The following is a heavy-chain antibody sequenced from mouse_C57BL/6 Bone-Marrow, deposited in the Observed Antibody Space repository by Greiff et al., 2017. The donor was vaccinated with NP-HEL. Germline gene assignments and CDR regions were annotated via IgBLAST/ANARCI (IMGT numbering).Heavy chain of an antibody. J-gene: IGHJ4*01. V-gene: IGHV5-4*01. D-gene: IGHD2-4*01. CDR1: GFTFSSYA. CDR3: ARDYDYDHYAMDY. CDR2: ISDGGSYT. Sequence: EVKVVESGGGLVKPGGSLKLSCAASGFTFSSYAMSWVRQTPEKRLEWVATISDGGSYTYYPDNVKGRFTISRDNAKNNLYLQMSHLKSEDTAMYYCARDYDYDHYAMDYWGQGTSVTVSS.